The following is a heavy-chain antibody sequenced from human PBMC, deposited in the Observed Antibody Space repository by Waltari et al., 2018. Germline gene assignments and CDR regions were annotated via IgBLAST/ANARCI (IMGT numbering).Heavy chain of an antibody. CDR1: GFTFSSYA. CDR2: IRGSGGST. CDR3: AKSRPPFRMVATQWFDY. D-gene: IGHD5-12*01. V-gene: IGHV3-23*04. Sequence: EVQLVESGGGLVQPGGSLRLSCAASGFTFSSYAMSWVRQAPGKGLEWVSAIRGSGGSTYYADSVKGRFTISRDNSKNTLYLQMNSLRAEDTAVYYCAKSRPPFRMVATQWFDYWGQGTLVTVSS. J-gene: IGHJ4*02.